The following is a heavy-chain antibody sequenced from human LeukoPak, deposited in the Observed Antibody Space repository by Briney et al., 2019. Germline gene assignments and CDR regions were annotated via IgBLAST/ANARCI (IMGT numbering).Heavy chain of an antibody. Sequence: PGGSLRLSCAASGFTFSSYNMNWVRQAPGKGLEWVSSISSSSNYIYYADSVKGRFTISRDNAKNSLYLQMNSLRAEDTAVYYCARWAGGSYGMDVWGQGTTVTVSS. CDR1: GFTFSSYN. J-gene: IGHJ6*02. CDR3: ARWAGGSYGMDV. V-gene: IGHV3-21*04. CDR2: ISSSSNYI. D-gene: IGHD3-10*01.